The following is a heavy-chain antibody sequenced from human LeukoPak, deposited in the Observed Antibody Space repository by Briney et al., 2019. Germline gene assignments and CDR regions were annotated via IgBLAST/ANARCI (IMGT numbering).Heavy chain of an antibody. CDR1: GFTVSSNY. J-gene: IGHJ6*03. CDR2: IYSGGST. Sequence: GGSLRLSCAASGFTVSSNYMSWVRQAPGKGLEWVSVIYSGGSTYYADSVKGRFTISRDNSKNTLYLQMNSLRAEDTAVYYCAREVTGTTRYYYYYYMDVWGKGTTVTASS. V-gene: IGHV3-66*02. CDR3: AREVTGTTRYYYYYYMDV. D-gene: IGHD1-7*01.